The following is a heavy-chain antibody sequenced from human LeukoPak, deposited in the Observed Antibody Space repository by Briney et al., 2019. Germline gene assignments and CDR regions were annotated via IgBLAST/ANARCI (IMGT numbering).Heavy chain of an antibody. D-gene: IGHD3-10*01. Sequence: GASVKVSCKASGYTFTSYGISWVRQAPGQGLEWMGWISAYNGNTNYAQKFQGRVTTTRNTSISTAYMELSSLRSEDTAVYYCARAPSAIRGVIITYGWFDPWGQGTLVTVSS. J-gene: IGHJ5*02. CDR1: GYTFTSYG. V-gene: IGHV1-18*01. CDR3: ARAPSAIRGVIITYGWFDP. CDR2: ISAYNGNT.